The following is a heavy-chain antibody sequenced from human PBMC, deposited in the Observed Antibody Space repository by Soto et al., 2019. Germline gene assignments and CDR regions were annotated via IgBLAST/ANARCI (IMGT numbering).Heavy chain of an antibody. CDR3: ARYLECHYSGGSCYYFDY. D-gene: IGHD2-15*01. J-gene: IGHJ4*02. CDR2: IIPILGIA. V-gene: IGHV1-69*02. CDR1: GGTFSSYT. Sequence: QVQLVQSGAEVKKPGSSVKVSCKASGGTFSSYTISWVRQAPGQGLEWMGRIIPILGIANYAQKFQGRVTINADKSTSTAYMELTSLRSEDTAVYYCARYLECHYSGGSCYYFDYWGQGTLVTVSS.